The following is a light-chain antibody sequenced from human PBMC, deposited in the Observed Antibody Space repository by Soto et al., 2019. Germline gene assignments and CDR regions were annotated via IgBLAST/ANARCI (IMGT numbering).Light chain of an antibody. CDR2: CAS. J-gene: IGKJ4*01. Sequence: EIVLTQSPGTLSLSPGERATLSCRASQSVSSSYLAWYQPKPGQAPRLLIYCASSRATGIPDRFSGSGSGTDFTLTISRLEPEDFAVYYCQQYGSSPLTFAGGTKVEIK. V-gene: IGKV3-20*01. CDR3: QQYGSSPLT. CDR1: QSVSSSY.